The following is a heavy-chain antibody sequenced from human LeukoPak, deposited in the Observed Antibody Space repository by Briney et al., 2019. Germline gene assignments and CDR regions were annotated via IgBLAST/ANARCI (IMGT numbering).Heavy chain of an antibody. CDR2: ISYDGSNK. CDR1: GFTFSSYA. D-gene: IGHD2-15*01. Sequence: GGSLRLSCAASGFTFSSYAKHWVRQAPGKGLEWVAVISYDGSNKYYADSVKGRFTISRDNSKNTLYLQMNSLRAEDTAVYYCARAGIGYCSGGSCYSGYYFDYWGQGTLVTVSS. V-gene: IGHV3-30*04. J-gene: IGHJ4*02. CDR3: ARAGIGYCSGGSCYSGYYFDY.